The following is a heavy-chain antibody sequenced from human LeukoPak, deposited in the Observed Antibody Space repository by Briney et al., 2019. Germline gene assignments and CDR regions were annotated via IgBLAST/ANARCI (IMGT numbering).Heavy chain of an antibody. CDR1: GGSISSGIYS. Sequence: SETLSLTCAVSGGSISSGIYSWNWIRQPPGQGLEWIGYIYHTGSTYYNPSLRSRVTISVDTSKNQFSLKLSSVTAADTAVYYCARGLGGIAAAGTLDYWGQGTLVTVSS. J-gene: IGHJ4*02. D-gene: IGHD6-13*01. CDR3: ARGLGGIAAAGTLDY. CDR2: IYHTGST. V-gene: IGHV4-30-2*01.